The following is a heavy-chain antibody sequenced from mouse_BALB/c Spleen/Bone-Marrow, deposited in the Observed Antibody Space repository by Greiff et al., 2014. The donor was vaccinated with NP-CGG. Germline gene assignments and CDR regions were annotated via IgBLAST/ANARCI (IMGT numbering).Heavy chain of an antibody. CDR3: ARGAPFDY. J-gene: IGHJ2*01. Sequence: QVQLQQSGAELARPGASVKLSCKASGYTFTSYWMQWVKQRPGQGLEWIWAIYPGDGDTTYTQKFKGKATLTADKSSSTAYMQLSSLASEDSAVYYCARGAPFDYWGQGTTLTVSS. CDR2: IYPGDGDT. V-gene: IGHV1-87*01. CDR1: GYTFTSYW.